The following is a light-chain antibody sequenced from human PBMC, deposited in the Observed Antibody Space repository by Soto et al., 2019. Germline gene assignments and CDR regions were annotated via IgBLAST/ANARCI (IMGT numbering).Light chain of an antibody. CDR3: SAYSAGSTTVL. V-gene: IGLV2-14*03. Sequence: QSVLTQPASVSGSPGQSITISCTGTSSDVGSTFNYVSWYQHHPGKAPRLIMSDVNHRPSGVSDRFSGSKSGNTASLTISGLQAEDEADYFCSAYSAGSTTVLFGGGTKLTAL. CDR2: DVN. J-gene: IGLJ3*02. CDR1: SSDVGSTFNY.